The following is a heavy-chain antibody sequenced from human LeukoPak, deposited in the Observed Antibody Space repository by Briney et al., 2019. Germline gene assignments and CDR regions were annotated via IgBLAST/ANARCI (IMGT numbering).Heavy chain of an antibody. D-gene: IGHD1-1*01. CDR3: ATTGTLEYFQH. J-gene: IGHJ1*01. CDR1: GGSISSGGYS. V-gene: IGHV4-30-2*01. Sequence: PSETLSLTCAVSGGSISSGGYSWSWIRQPPGKGLEWIGYIYHGGSTYYNPSLKSRVTISVDRSKNQFSLKLSSVTAADTAVYYCATTGTLEYFQHWGQGTLVTVSS. CDR2: IYHGGST.